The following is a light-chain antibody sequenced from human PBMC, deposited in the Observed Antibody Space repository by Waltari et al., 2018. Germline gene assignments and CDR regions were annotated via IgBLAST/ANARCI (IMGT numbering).Light chain of an antibody. CDR1: QSVSTK. J-gene: IGKJ5*01. V-gene: IGKV3-15*01. CDR3: QQYEKWPTT. CDR2: AAS. Sequence: IVVTQSPASLSVSPGERATLSCRASQSVSTKLGWYQQSPGQAPRLLIYAASTRAIGIPARFSGGGSGTECTLTISSLQSEDLGIYYCQQYEKWPTTFGQGTRLDSK.